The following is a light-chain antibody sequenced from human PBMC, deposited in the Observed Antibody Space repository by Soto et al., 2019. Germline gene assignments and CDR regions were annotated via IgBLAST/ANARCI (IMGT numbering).Light chain of an antibody. CDR3: QQYGNWPYT. J-gene: IGKJ2*01. Sequence: EVVMTQSPATLSVSPGERVALSCRASQSVSSKLAWYQQRRGQAPRLLIYVSSTRATGVPARFSGSGSGTEFTLTISSLQPEDFAIYYCQQYGNWPYTFGQVTKLEIK. V-gene: IGKV3-15*01. CDR2: VSS. CDR1: QSVSSK.